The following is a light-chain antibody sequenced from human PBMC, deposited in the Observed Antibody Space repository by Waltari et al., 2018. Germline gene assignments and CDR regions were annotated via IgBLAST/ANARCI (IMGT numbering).Light chain of an antibody. CDR1: QEISNY. J-gene: IGKJ5*01. CDR2: DAS. Sequence: DIQMTQSPSSLSASVGDRVTITCQASQEISNYLNWYQQKPGKAPKLLIYDASNLETGGPSRFSGSGSGTDFTFTISSLQPEDIATYYCQQYDNLPRTFGQGTRLEIK. V-gene: IGKV1-33*01. CDR3: QQYDNLPRT.